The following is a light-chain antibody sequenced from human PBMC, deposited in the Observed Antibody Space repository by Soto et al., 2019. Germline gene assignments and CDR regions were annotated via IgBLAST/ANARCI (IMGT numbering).Light chain of an antibody. CDR2: EVS. V-gene: IGLV2-14*01. CDR1: SSDVGGYNY. Sequence: QSALAQPASVSGSPGQSITISCTGTSSDVGGYNYVSWYQQHPGKAPKLMIYEVSNRPSGVSNRFSGSKSGNTASLTISGLQAEEEADYYCSSYTSSSTLGFGTGTKVTVL. J-gene: IGLJ1*01. CDR3: SSYTSSSTLG.